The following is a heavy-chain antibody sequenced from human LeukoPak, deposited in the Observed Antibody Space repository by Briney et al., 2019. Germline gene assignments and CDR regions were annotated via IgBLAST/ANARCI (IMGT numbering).Heavy chain of an antibody. CDR3: AREASYSGSWWYFDH. Sequence: RGSLRLSCAASVFNLSSKYMSWVRQTPGKGLEWVSVIYNGGSANYADSVKGRFTISRDNSKNKVYLQMNSLRVEDTAVYYCAREASYSGSWWYFDHWGQGTLVTVSS. CDR2: IYNGGSA. CDR1: VFNLSSKY. J-gene: IGHJ4*02. D-gene: IGHD6-13*01. V-gene: IGHV3-66*01.